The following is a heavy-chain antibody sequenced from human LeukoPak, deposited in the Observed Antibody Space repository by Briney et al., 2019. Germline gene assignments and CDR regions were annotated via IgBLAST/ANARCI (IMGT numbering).Heavy chain of an antibody. J-gene: IGHJ4*02. V-gene: IGHV4-38-2*01. CDR3: ARYRSPSAITADYFDY. Sequence: SETLSLTCAVSGYPISSGYYWGWIRQPPGKGLEWIASFYRSGGTYYNLSLKSRVSISVDTSKNQFSLKLNSVTAADTAIYYCARYRSPSAITADYFDYWGRGTLVTVSS. D-gene: IGHD6-13*01. CDR2: FYRSGGT. CDR1: GYPISSGYY.